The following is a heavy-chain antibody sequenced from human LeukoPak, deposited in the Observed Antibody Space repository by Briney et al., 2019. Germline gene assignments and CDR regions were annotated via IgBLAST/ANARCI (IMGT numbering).Heavy chain of an antibody. CDR2: ISGSGGTI. CDR3: ASRFERSNGWFDY. D-gene: IGHD6-19*01. J-gene: IGHJ4*02. V-gene: IGHV3-23*01. CDR1: GFTFSSYY. Sequence: PGGSLRLSCAASGFTFSSYYLTWVRQAPGKGLEWVSAISGSGGTIYYADSVKGRFTISRDNSKNTLYLQMNSLRAEDTAVYYCASRFERSNGWFDYWGQGTLVTVSS.